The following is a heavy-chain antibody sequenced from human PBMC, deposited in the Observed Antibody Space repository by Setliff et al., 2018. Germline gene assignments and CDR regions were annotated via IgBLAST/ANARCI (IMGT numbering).Heavy chain of an antibody. Sequence: PGGSLRLSCAASGFTFSTYYMHWVRQPPGKGLEWVAFLRFDGTNTYYADSVKGRFTISRDSSKNTLYLQMNGLRAEDTGIYFCAKDRIIMVRGVPNFDFWGQGTLVTVSS. D-gene: IGHD3-10*01. CDR2: LRFDGTNT. CDR1: GFTFSTYY. J-gene: IGHJ4*02. V-gene: IGHV3-30*02. CDR3: AKDRIIMVRGVPNFDF.